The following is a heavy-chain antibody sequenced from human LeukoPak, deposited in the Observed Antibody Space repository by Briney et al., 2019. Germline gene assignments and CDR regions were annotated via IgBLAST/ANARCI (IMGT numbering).Heavy chain of an antibody. CDR2: IYYSGST. CDR1: GGSISSYY. Sequence: SETLSLTCTVSGGSISSYYWSWIRQPPGKGLEWIGYIYYSGSTNYNPSLKSRVTISVDTSKNQFSLKLSSVTAADTAVYYCARGEGCSSSWYWFDYWGQGTLVTVSS. CDR3: ARGEGCSSSWYWFDY. V-gene: IGHV4-59*01. J-gene: IGHJ4*02. D-gene: IGHD6-13*01.